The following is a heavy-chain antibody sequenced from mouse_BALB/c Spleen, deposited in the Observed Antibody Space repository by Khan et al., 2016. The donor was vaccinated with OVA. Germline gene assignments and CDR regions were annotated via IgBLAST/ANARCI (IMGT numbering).Heavy chain of an antibody. CDR3: TRSGYGTFAY. V-gene: IGHV1S81*02. D-gene: IGHD2-1*01. Sequence: QIQLVQSGAELVKPGASVKLSCKASGYTFTNYYMYWVKQRPGQGLEWIGEINPSDGDTNFNEKFKTKATLTVDKSSSTAYMQLSSLTSEDSAVYYCTRSGYGTFAYWGQGTLVTVSA. CDR2: INPSDGDT. J-gene: IGHJ3*01. CDR1: GYTFTNYY.